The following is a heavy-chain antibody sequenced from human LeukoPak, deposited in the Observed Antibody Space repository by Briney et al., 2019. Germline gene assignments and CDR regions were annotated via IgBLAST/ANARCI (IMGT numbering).Heavy chain of an antibody. D-gene: IGHD3-22*01. CDR2: ISGDAADI. CDR3: ARGRYYYDSSGYPNFDY. CDR1: GFTFRNYG. J-gene: IGHJ4*02. V-gene: IGHV3-23*01. Sequence: GGSLRLSCAASGFTFRNYGMSWVRQAPGKGLEWVSAISGDAADIFYADSAKGRFTISRDNSKNTLYLQMNSLRAEDTAVYYCARGRYYYDSSGYPNFDYWGQGTLVTVSS.